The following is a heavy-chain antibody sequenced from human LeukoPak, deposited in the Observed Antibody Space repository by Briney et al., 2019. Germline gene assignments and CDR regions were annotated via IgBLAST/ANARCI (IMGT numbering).Heavy chain of an antibody. CDR2: ISGSGGST. CDR3: ARDPAFEYSSSSGLESSGFPNWFDP. CDR1: GFTFSSYA. Sequence: GGSLRLSCAASGFTFSSYAMSWVRQAPGKGLEWVSAISGSGGSTYYADSVKGRFTISRDNAKNSLYLQMNSLRAEDTAVYYCARDPAFEYSSSSGLESSGFPNWFDPWGQGTLVTVSS. V-gene: IGHV3-23*01. J-gene: IGHJ5*02. D-gene: IGHD6-6*01.